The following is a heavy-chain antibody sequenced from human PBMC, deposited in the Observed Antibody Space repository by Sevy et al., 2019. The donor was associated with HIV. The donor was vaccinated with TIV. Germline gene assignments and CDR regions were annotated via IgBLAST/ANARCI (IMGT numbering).Heavy chain of an antibody. CDR3: ARDRGAWGV. V-gene: IGHV4-59*01. CDR1: GGSISSYY. D-gene: IGHD3-16*01. CDR2: IYYSGST. J-gene: IGHJ6*04. Sequence: SETLSLTCTVSGGSISSYYWSWIRQPPGKGLEWIGYIYYSGSTNYNPSLKSRVTISVDTSKNQCSLRLSSVTAADTAGYYCARDRGAWGVWGKGTTVTVSS.